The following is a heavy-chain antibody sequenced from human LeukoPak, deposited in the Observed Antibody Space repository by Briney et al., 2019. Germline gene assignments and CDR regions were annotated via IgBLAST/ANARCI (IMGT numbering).Heavy chain of an antibody. CDR2: IYTSGAT. D-gene: IGHD6-6*01. Sequence: SQTLSLTCTVSGGSISSGSYYWNWIRQPAGKGLEWIGRIYTSGATNYNPSLKSRVTISVDTSKNQFSLKLSSVTAADTAVYYCARGGGIAARPFDYWGQGALVTVSS. J-gene: IGHJ4*02. V-gene: IGHV4-61*02. CDR3: ARGGGIAARPFDY. CDR1: GGSISSGSYY.